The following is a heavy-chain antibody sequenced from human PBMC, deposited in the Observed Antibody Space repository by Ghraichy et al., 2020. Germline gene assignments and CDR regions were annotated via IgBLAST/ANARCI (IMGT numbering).Heavy chain of an antibody. V-gene: IGHV3-23*01. CDR3: AKDRYDSPRYGMDV. CDR1: GFTFSTYA. Sequence: GGSLRLSCAASGFTFSTYAMSWVRQAPGKGLEWDSAISVSGASTYFADSVKGRFTISRDNSKNTLYLQMNSLRAEDTAVYYCAKDRYDSPRYGMDVWGQGTTVTVSS. CDR2: ISVSGAST. D-gene: IGHD3-22*01. J-gene: IGHJ6*02.